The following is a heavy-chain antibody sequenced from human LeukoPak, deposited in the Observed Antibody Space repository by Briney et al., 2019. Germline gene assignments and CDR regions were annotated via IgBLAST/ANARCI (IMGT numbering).Heavy chain of an antibody. CDR1: GFTFSNYA. Sequence: GGSLRLSCAASGFTFSNYAMGWVRQAPGKGLEWVSSINGRGGSTYYADSVKGRFTISRDNSKNTLYLQMNSLRAEDTAIYYCANPPTVTSFHYWGQGTLVTVSS. CDR3: ANPPTVTSFHY. D-gene: IGHD4-11*01. V-gene: IGHV3-23*01. CDR2: INGRGGST. J-gene: IGHJ4*02.